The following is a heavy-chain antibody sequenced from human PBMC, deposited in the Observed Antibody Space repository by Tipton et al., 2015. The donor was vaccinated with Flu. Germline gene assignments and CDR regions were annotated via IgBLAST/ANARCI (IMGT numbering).Heavy chain of an antibody. J-gene: IGHJ3*01. Sequence: TLSLTCAVSGGSINTGGYYWNWIRQHPEKGLEWIGYVYHSGSTYYNPSFKSRVTISVDTSKDQFSLKLTSVTAADTAVYFCAREFSAMRYYDDSSGYPRDAFDVWGQGTTVPVSS. CDR3: AREFSAMRYYDDSSGYPRDAFDV. CDR2: VYHSGST. D-gene: IGHD3-22*01. V-gene: IGHV4-31*11. CDR1: GGSINTGGYY.